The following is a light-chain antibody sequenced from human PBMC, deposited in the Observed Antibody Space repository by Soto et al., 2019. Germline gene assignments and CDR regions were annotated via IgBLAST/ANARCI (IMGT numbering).Light chain of an antibody. J-gene: IGLJ1*01. Sequence: QSALTQPASLSGSAVQSITISCTVTSSDVGRYNFVSWYQQHPGKAPKLMIYEVSNRPSGVSNRFSGSKSGNTASLTISGLQAEDEADYYCSSYTSSSTRVFGTGTKVTVL. CDR1: SSDVGRYNF. CDR3: SSYTSSSTRV. CDR2: EVS. V-gene: IGLV2-14*01.